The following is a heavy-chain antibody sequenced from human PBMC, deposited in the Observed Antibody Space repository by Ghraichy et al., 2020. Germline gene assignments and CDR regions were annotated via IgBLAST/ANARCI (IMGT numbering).Heavy chain of an antibody. J-gene: IGHJ6*02. CDR1: GFTFSSYE. Sequence: GGSLRLSCAASGFTFSSYEMNWVRQAPGKGLEWVSYISSSGTTIYYADSVKGRFTISRDNAKNSLYLQMSSLRAEDTAIYYCAREGVGNYYYYNGMDVWGQGTTVTVSS. D-gene: IGHD7-27*01. CDR3: AREGVGNYYYYNGMDV. V-gene: IGHV3-48*03. CDR2: ISSSGTTI.